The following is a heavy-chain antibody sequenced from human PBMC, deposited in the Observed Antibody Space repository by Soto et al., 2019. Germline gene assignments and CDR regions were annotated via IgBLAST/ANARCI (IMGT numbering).Heavy chain of an antibody. CDR1: GYTFTSYG. V-gene: IGHV1-18*01. CDR3: ARDRPDYDILTGYTLVSDY. CDR2: ISAYNGNT. D-gene: IGHD3-9*01. J-gene: IGHJ4*02. Sequence: QVQLVQSGAEVKKPGASVKVSCKASGYTFTSYGISWVRQAPGQGLEWMGWISAYNGNTNYAQKLQGRVTMTTDTSTSTAYMELRSLRSDDTAVYYCARDRPDYDILTGYTLVSDYWGQGTLVTVSS.